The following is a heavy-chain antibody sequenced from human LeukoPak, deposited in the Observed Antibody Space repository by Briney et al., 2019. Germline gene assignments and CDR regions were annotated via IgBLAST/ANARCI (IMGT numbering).Heavy chain of an antibody. Sequence: GGSLSLSCAASGFTFSSNAMTWVRQAPGKGLEGVSAISGSGGSTYYAGSVKGRFTISRDNSKNTLYLQMNSLRAEDTAKYYCAKYSQLLSGYYFDFWGQGTLVTVSS. V-gene: IGHV3-23*01. CDR1: GFTFSSNA. CDR2: ISGSGGST. D-gene: IGHD2-2*01. CDR3: AKYSQLLSGYYFDF. J-gene: IGHJ4*02.